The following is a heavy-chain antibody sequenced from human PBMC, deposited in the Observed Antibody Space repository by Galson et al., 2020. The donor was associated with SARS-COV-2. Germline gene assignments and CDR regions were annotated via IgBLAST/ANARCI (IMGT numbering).Heavy chain of an antibody. CDR1: GYTFSSYT. V-gene: IGHV3-21*01. CDR2: ISTSGDYI. CDR3: ATDFETSGYYHGAFDI. Sequence: NSGGSLRLSCAASGYTFSSYTINWVRQAPGKGLEWVSSISTSGDYIHYADSVKGRFTISRDDAKNSLYLQMNTLRAEDTAVYYCATDFETSGYYHGAFDIWGQGTMVTVSS. J-gene: IGHJ3*02. D-gene: IGHD6-25*01.